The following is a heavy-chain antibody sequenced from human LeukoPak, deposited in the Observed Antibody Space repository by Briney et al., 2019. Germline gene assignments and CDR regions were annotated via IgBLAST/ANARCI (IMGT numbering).Heavy chain of an antibody. CDR1: GFTFSSYW. V-gene: IGHV3-7*01. CDR2: INQDGIEK. CDR3: AREDGYCSGGNCYSYFDS. Sequence: PGGSLRLSCAASGFTFSSYWMTWVRQAPGKGLEWVANINQDGIEKYYVDSVKGRFTLSRDNAKNSLYLQMNSLRAEDTAVYYCAREDGYCSGGNCYSYFDSWGQGTLVTVSS. J-gene: IGHJ4*02. D-gene: IGHD2-15*01.